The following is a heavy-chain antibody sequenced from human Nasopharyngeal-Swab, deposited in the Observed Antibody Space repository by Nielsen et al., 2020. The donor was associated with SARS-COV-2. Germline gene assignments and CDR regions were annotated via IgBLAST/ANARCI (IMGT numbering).Heavy chain of an antibody. J-gene: IGHJ4*02. Sequence: WIRQPPGKGLEWVSYISSSGSTIYYADSVKGRFTISRDNAKNSLYLQMNSLRAEDAAVYYCARVSDYGGNTDYWGQGTLVTVS. CDR2: ISSSGSTI. D-gene: IGHD4-23*01. CDR3: ARVSDYGGNTDY. V-gene: IGHV3-48*03.